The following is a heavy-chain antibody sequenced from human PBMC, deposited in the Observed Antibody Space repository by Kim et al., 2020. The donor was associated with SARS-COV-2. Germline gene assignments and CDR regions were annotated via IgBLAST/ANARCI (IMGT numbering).Heavy chain of an antibody. CDR3: VKDADRSSSWLDY. V-gene: IGHV3-64D*09. J-gene: IGHJ4*02. CDR1: GFTFSSYA. Sequence: GGSLRLSCSASGFTFSSYAMHWVRQAPGKGLEYVSAISSNGGSTYYADSVKGRFTISRDNSKNTLYLQMSSLRAEDTAVYYCVKDADRSSSWLDYWGQGTLVTVSS. D-gene: IGHD6-13*01. CDR2: ISSNGGST.